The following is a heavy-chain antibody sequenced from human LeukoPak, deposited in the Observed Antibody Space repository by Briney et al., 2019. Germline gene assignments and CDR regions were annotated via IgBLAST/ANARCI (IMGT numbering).Heavy chain of an antibody. CDR3: AKDSYYYGSGSYLPFDY. CDR1: GFTFSSYS. D-gene: IGHD3-10*01. V-gene: IGHV3-23*01. J-gene: IGHJ4*02. Sequence: GGSLRLSCAASGFTFSSYSMSWVRQAPGKGLEWVSAISGSGGSTYYADSVKGRFTISRDNSKNTLYLQMNSLRAEDTAVYYCAKDSYYYGSGSYLPFDYWGQGTLVTVSS. CDR2: ISGSGGST.